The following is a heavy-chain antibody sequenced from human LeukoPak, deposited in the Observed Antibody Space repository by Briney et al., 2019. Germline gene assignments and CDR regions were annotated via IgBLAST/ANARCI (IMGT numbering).Heavy chain of an antibody. D-gene: IGHD2-15*01. CDR2: MNPNSGNT. CDR1: GYTFTSYD. CDR3: ARAGPYCSGGSCYLRLYYYYGMDV. V-gene: IGHV1-8*01. J-gene: IGHJ6*02. Sequence: AASVKVSCKASGYTFTSYDINWVRQATGQGLEWMGWMNPNSGNTGYAHKFQGRVTMTRNTSISTAYMELSSLRSEDTAVYYCARAGPYCSGGSCYLRLYYYYGMDVWGQGTTVTVSS.